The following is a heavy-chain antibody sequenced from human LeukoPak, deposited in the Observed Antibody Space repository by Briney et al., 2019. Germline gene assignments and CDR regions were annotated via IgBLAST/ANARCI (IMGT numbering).Heavy chain of an antibody. CDR1: GFTFSSYE. CDR3: AREVRGRCDAFDI. J-gene: IGHJ3*02. CDR2: ISSSGSTI. V-gene: IGHV3-48*03. D-gene: IGHD2-15*01. Sequence: PPGGSLRLPCAASGFTFSSYEMNWVRQAPGKGLEWVSYISSSGSTIYYADSVKGRFTISRDNAKNSLYLQMNSLRAEDTAVYYCAREVRGRCDAFDIWGQGTMVTVSS.